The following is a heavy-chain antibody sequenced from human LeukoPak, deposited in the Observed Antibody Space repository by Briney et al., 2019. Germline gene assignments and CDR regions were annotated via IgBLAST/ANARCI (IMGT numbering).Heavy chain of an antibody. D-gene: IGHD3-10*01. CDR3: ATCCRGGSS. J-gene: IGHJ5*02. CDR1: GGTFSSYT. V-gene: IGHV1-46*01. Sequence: ASVKVSCKASGGTFSSYTISWVRQAPGQGLEWVGIINPSGGSTSYAQKFQGRVTLTRHTSTSTVYMELSTLRSEDTAVYYCATCCRGGSSWGQGTLVTVSS. CDR2: INPSGGST.